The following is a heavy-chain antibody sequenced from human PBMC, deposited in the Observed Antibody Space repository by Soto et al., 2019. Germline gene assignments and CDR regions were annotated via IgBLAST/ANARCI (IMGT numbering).Heavy chain of an antibody. CDR1: EFTVSSDY. Sequence: GGSLRLSCVASEFTVSSDYMSWVRQAPGKGLEWVSVIYPGGSTYYADSVKGRFTFSRDNSKNTLYLQMNSLRAEDTAVYYCARAYGGNPALFDPWGQGTQVTVSS. D-gene: IGHD4-17*01. CDR3: ARAYGGNPALFDP. V-gene: IGHV3-53*01. CDR2: IYPGGST. J-gene: IGHJ5*02.